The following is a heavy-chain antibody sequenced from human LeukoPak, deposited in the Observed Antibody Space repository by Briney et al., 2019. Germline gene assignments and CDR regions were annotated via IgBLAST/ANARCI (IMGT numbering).Heavy chain of an antibody. CDR3: ARDRVGAWAFDI. J-gene: IGHJ3*02. Sequence: PGGSVRLSCAASGFTFSNFPMHWVRQAPGKGLEFVSAITCDGRQTPSANSVKGRFIISRDNSKNTLYLQMGSLRAEDTALYYCARDRVGAWAFDIWGQGTIVTVSS. D-gene: IGHD3-16*01. CDR1: GFTFSNFP. CDR2: ITCDGRQT. V-gene: IGHV3-64*01.